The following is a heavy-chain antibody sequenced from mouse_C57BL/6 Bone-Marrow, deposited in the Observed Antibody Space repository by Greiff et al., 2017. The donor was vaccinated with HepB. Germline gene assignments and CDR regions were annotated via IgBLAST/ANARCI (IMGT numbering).Heavy chain of an antibody. J-gene: IGHJ4*01. CDR1: GFSLTSYG. Sequence: QVHVKQSGPGLVQPSQSLSITCTVSGFSLTSYGVHWVRQSPGKGLEWLGVIWSGGSTDYNAAFISRLSISKDNSKSQVFFKMNSLQADDTAIYYCARNGWLLPYAMDYWGQGTSVTVSS. CDR2: IWSGGST. D-gene: IGHD2-3*01. V-gene: IGHV2-2*01. CDR3: ARNGWLLPYAMDY.